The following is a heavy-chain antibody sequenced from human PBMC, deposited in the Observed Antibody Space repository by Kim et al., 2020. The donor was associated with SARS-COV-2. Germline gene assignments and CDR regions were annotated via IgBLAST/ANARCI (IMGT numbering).Heavy chain of an antibody. V-gene: IGHV1-46*01. CDR2: INPSGGST. J-gene: IGHJ4*02. Sequence: ASVKVSCKASGYTFTSYYMHWVRQAPGQGLEWMGIINPSGGSTSYAQKFQGRVTMTRDTSTSTVYMELSSLRSEDTAVYYCARRNGALAVTQYYFDYWGQGTLVTVSS. D-gene: IGHD2-21*02. CDR3: ARRNGALAVTQYYFDY. CDR1: GYTFTSYY.